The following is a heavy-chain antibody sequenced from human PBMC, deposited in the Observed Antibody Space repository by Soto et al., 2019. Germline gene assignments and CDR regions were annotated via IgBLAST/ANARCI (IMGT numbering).Heavy chain of an antibody. CDR2: ISGDGNIT. CDR3: VREVATNVRSFDY. D-gene: IGHD3-10*02. J-gene: IGHJ4*02. Sequence: EVQLVETGGGLVQPGGCLRLSCAASGFTLRSYWMHWVRQVSGKGLVWVSRISGDGNITTYADSVKGRFTISRDNANNTLYLQMSSLTAEDTALYYCVREVATNVRSFDYWGQGTLVTVSS. V-gene: IGHV3-74*01. CDR1: GFTLRSYW.